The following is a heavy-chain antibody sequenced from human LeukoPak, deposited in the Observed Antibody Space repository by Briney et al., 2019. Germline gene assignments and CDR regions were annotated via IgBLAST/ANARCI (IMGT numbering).Heavy chain of an antibody. D-gene: IGHD5-18*01. CDR3: ARDGGRGYSYGILDY. V-gene: IGHV3-23*01. Sequence: GGSLRLSCAASGFTFSSYAITWVRQAPGKGLEWVSTISGGGAGTYYADSVKGRFTISRDNAKNSLYLQMNSLRAEDTAVYYCARDGGRGYSYGILDYWGQGTLVTVSS. CDR2: ISGGGAGT. CDR1: GFTFSSYA. J-gene: IGHJ4*02.